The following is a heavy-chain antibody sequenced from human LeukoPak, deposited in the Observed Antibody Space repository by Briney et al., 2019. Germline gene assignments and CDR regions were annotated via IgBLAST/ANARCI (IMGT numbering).Heavy chain of an antibody. CDR2: IYYSGST. V-gene: IGHV4-39*01. Sequence: SETLSLTCTVSGVSISSSGYYWGWIRQPPGKGLEWIGAIYYSGSTYYNPSLKSRVAISADTSKHQLSLRLSSVTAADTAVYYCASISSSWTEYFQHWGQGTLVTVSS. CDR1: GVSISSSGYY. J-gene: IGHJ1*01. CDR3: ASISSSWTEYFQH. D-gene: IGHD6-13*01.